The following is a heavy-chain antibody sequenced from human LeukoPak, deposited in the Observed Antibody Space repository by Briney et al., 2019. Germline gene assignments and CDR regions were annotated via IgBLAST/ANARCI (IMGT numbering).Heavy chain of an antibody. V-gene: IGHV4-4*07. CDR2: IYTSGST. CDR3: ASDRLRYFDWSSYGGAFDI. CDR1: GVSISSYY. D-gene: IGHD3-9*01. J-gene: IGHJ3*02. Sequence: PSETLSLTCTVSGVSISSYYWSWVRQPAGKGLEWIGRIYTSGSTNYNPSLKRRVTMSLDTSKTQFALKLSSVTAADTAVYYCASDRLRYFDWSSYGGAFDIWGQGTMVTVAS.